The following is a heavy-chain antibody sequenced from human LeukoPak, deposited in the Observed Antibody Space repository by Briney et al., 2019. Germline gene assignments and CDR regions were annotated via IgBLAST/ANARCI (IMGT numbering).Heavy chain of an antibody. CDR3: AKVESYSYGYFDY. D-gene: IGHD5-18*01. J-gene: IGHJ4*02. CDR2: ISWNSGSI. V-gene: IGHV3-9*01. CDR1: GFTFDDHA. Sequence: GRSLRLSCAASGFTFDDHAMHWVRQAPGKGLEWVSGISWNSGSIGYADSVKGRFTTSRDNAKNSLYLQMNSLRGEDTALYYCAKVESYSYGYFDYWGQGTLVTVSS.